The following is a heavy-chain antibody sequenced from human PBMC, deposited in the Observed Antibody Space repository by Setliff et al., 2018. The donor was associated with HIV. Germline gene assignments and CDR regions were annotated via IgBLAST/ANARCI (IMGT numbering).Heavy chain of an antibody. D-gene: IGHD6-19*01. CDR1: GYSISGGYY. CDR2: IYQSGST. Sequence: SETLSLTCAVSGYSISGGYYWGWIRQPPGKGLEWIGCIYQSGSTYYNVSLKSRVIISVDTSKNQFSLKRNSVTAADTAIYYCARHRAVAGANYFDFWGQGTLVTVSS. CDR3: ARHRAVAGANYFDF. J-gene: IGHJ4*02. V-gene: IGHV4-38-2*01.